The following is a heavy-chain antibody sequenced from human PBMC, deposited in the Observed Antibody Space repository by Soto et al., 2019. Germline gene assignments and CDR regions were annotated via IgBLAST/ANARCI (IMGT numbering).Heavy chain of an antibody. CDR3: TTDRPFSFGGVVTT. CDR2: IKSNPDGGTT. V-gene: IGHV3-15*01. J-gene: IGHJ3*01. CDR1: GVIFRNLW. Sequence: EVQLVESGGGFVNPGGSLRLSCAASGVIFRNLWMAWVRQSPGKGLEWVGRIKSNPDGGTTDYAAPVKDRFTISSDDSKDTFYLKMSSRKPEDTAVYYCTTDRPFSFGGVVTTWGQGTKVTVSS. D-gene: IGHD3-16*01.